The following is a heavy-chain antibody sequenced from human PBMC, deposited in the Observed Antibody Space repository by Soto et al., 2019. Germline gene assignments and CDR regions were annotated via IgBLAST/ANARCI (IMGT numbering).Heavy chain of an antibody. Sequence: GGSLRLSCAASGFTFSSYSMNWVRQAPGKGLEWVSSISSSSSYIYYADSVKGRFTISRDNAKNSLYLQMNSLRAEDTAVYYCAIDDSSPLYFDYWGQGTLVTV. D-gene: IGHD3-22*01. CDR2: ISSSSSYI. CDR1: GFTFSSYS. J-gene: IGHJ4*02. V-gene: IGHV3-21*01. CDR3: AIDDSSPLYFDY.